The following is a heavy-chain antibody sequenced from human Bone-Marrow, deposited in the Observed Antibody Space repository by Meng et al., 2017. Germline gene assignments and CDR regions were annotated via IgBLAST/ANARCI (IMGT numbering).Heavy chain of an antibody. CDR3: ARINGPAYFDY. CDR2: IIPIFGTA. CDR1: GGTFSSYA. Sequence: SVKVSCKASGGTFSSYAISWVRQAPGQGLEWMGGIIPIFGTANYAQKFQGRVTITADESTSTAYMELNSLRSEDTAVYYCARINGPAYFDYWGQGTRVTVSS. J-gene: IGHJ4*02. V-gene: IGHV1-69*13.